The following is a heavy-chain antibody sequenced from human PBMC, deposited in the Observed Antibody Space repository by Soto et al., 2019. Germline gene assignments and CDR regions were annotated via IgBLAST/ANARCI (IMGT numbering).Heavy chain of an antibody. J-gene: IGHJ5*02. Sequence: GGSLRLSCAASGFTFSSYWMHWVRQAPGKGLVWVSRINSDGSSTSYADSVKGRFTISRDNAKNTLYLQMNSLRAEDTAVYYCARDRVAVAGLPGYNWFDPWGQGTLVTRLL. CDR3: ARDRVAVAGLPGYNWFDP. CDR2: INSDGSST. CDR1: GFTFSSYW. V-gene: IGHV3-74*01. D-gene: IGHD6-19*01.